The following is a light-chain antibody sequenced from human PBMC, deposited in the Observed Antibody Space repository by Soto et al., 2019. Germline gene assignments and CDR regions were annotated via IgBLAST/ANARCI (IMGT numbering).Light chain of an antibody. CDR2: GAS. CDR1: QSVSSIY. Sequence: EILLTQSPGTLSWSPGERATLSWRASQSVSSIYLVWYQQKPGQAPRLLIYGASSRATGIPASFSGSGSGTEFTLTISRLKSEDFAVYYCQQYNNWPTITFGQGTRLEIK. CDR3: QQYNNWPTIT. J-gene: IGKJ5*01. V-gene: IGKV3-15*01.